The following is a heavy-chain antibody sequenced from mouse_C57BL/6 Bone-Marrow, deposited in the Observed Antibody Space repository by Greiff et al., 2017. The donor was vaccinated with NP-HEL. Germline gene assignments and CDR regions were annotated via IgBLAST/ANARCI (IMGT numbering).Heavy chain of an antibody. CDR2: ISNGGGST. V-gene: IGHV5-12*01. CDR3: ARGGLLPSFDY. J-gene: IGHJ2*01. D-gene: IGHD2-3*01. Sequence: EVHLVESGGGLVQPGGSLKLSCAASGFTFSDYYMYWVRQTPEKRLEWVAYISNGGGSTYYPDTVKGRFTISRYNAKNTRYLQMSRLKSEDTAMYYCARGGLLPSFDYWGQGTTLTVSS. CDR1: GFTFSDYY.